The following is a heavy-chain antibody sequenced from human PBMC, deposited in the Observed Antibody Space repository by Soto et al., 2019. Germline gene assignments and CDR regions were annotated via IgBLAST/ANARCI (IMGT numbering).Heavy chain of an antibody. CDR3: ARDLPIEPTVYYFDY. J-gene: IGHJ4*02. CDR1: GFTFRTSI. CDR2: IDSSSSYI. Sequence: GXSLRLSCAASGFTFRTSIMSWVGQAPGKGLEWVSSIDSSSSYIYYADSLKGRFIISRDNADNSLYLQMHSLRAEDTAVYYCARDLPIEPTVYYFDYWGQGSLVTVSS. D-gene: IGHD1-26*01. V-gene: IGHV3-21*01.